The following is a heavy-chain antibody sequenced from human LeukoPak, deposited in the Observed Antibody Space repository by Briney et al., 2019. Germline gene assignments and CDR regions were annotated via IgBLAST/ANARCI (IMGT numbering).Heavy chain of an antibody. CDR1: GFTFSTIA. J-gene: IGHJ4*02. V-gene: IGHV3-23*01. Sequence: GGSLTLAWPVAGFTFSTIAMGWVRPAPGRGRGWVAAIIAVVASTYYADYVKGRFTISRDNSKNTLYMQMNSLRAEDTAVYYCAKWGFFSSQASWWLADYYFDYWGQGTLVTVSS. CDR2: IIAVVAST. D-gene: IGHD2-15*01. CDR3: AKWGFFSSQASWWLADYYFDY.